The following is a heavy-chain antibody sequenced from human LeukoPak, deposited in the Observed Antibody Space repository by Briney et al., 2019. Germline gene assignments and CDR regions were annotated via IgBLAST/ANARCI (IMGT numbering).Heavy chain of an antibody. CDR3: AIDPNWGTHS. D-gene: IGHD7-27*01. V-gene: IGHV3-21*04. CDR1: GFTFSSYS. Sequence: GGSLRLSCAAYGFTFSSYSMNWVRQAPGKGLEWVSSISGTSSYIYYADSVKGRFTISRDNAKNSMYLQMNSLRAEDTAVYYCAIDPNWGTHSWGQGVLVTVSS. CDR2: ISGTSSYI. J-gene: IGHJ4*02.